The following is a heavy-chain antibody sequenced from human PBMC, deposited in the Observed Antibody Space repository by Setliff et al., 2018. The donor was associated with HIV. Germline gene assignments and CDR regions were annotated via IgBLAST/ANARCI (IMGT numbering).Heavy chain of an antibody. V-gene: IGHV4-4*09. CDR1: GDSIGTYS. D-gene: IGHD1-7*01. CDR3: AKRAVQDGTVTSSNWFES. J-gene: IGHJ5*01. CDR2: IYGSGST. Sequence: SETLSLTGAVSGDSIGTYSWHWLRQPPGKGLEWIGYIYGSGSTGYNPSLTSRVTMSTDTPNNRFALKLTSVTAADTAVYYCAKRAVQDGTVTSSNWFESWGQGTLVTVSS.